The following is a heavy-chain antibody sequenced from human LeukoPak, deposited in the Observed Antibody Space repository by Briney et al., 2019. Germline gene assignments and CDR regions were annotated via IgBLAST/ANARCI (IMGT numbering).Heavy chain of an antibody. CDR3: ARGGVWYFDP. J-gene: IGHJ2*01. Sequence: SETLSLTCTVSGGSIRFHYWIWIRQPPGKGLEWIGYIHLSGSTYYDPSLRSRVTISGDTSKNQFSLRLNSVTAADTAVYYCARGGVWYFDPWGRGTLVTVSS. V-gene: IGHV4-59*11. CDR1: GGSIRFHY. D-gene: IGHD3-16*01. CDR2: IHLSGST.